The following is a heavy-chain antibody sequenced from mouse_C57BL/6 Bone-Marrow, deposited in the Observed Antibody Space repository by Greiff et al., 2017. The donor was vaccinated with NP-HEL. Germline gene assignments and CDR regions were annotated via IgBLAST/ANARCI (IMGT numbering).Heavy chain of an antibody. J-gene: IGHJ3*01. CDR1: GYTFTSYD. D-gene: IGHD1-1*01. V-gene: IGHV1-85*01. CDR3: ARGGTTVVAGRFAY. Sequence: QVQLQQSGPELVKPGASVKLSCKASGYTFTSYDINWVKQRPGQGLEWIGWIYPRDGSTKYNEKFKGKATLTVDTSSSTAYMELHSLTSEDSAVYFCARGGTTVVAGRFAYWGQGTLVTVSA. CDR2: IYPRDGST.